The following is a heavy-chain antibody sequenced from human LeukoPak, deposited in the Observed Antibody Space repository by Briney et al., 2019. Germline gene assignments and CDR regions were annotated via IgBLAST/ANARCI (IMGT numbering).Heavy chain of an antibody. V-gene: IGHV4-4*02. CDR2: VNLQGST. D-gene: IGHD4-17*01. Sequence: PSETLSLTCGVSGGSITSTNYWTWVRQPPGKGLEWIGEVNLQGSTNYNPSLMGRVAISVDMSENHISLHLTSVTAADTAVYYCARGLSPRQDVDYGYWYFDLWGRGTLVTVSS. CDR3: ARGLSPRQDVDYGYWYFDL. J-gene: IGHJ2*01. CDR1: GGSITSTNY.